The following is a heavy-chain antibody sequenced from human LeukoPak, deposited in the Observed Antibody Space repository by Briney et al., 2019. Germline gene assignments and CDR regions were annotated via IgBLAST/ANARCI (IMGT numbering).Heavy chain of an antibody. D-gene: IGHD5-18*01. Sequence: GGSLRLSCAASGFTFSSYWMSWVRQAPGKGLEWVANIKEDGSEKNYVDSVKGRLTISRDNAKNSVYLQMDSLRAEDTAVYYCARTGDTERFDYWGQGPLVTVSS. CDR3: ARTGDTERFDY. J-gene: IGHJ4*02. CDR2: IKEDGSEK. CDR1: GFTFSSYW. V-gene: IGHV3-7*04.